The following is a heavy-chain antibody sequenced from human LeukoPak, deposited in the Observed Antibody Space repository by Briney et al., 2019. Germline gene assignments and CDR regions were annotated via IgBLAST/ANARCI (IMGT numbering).Heavy chain of an antibody. D-gene: IGHD6-19*01. CDR2: IDPSDSYT. Sequence: RGESLKISCKGSGYSFTSYWISWVRQMPGKGLEGMGRIDPSDSYTNSSPSFQGHVTLSADKSISPAYLQWSSLKASDTAMYYCARHRMPGIAVAASDYWGQGTLVTVSS. CDR3: ARHRMPGIAVAASDY. V-gene: IGHV5-10-1*01. CDR1: GYSFTSYW. J-gene: IGHJ4*02.